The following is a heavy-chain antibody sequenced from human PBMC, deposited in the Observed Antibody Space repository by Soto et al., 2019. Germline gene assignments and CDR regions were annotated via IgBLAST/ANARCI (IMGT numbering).Heavy chain of an antibody. Sequence: GASVKVSCKASGGTFSSYAISWVRQAPGQGLEWMGGIIPIFGTANYAQKFQGRVTITADESTSTAYMELSSLRSEDTAVYYCVASVVVTATNNWFDPWGQGTLVTV. CDR3: VASVVVTATNNWFDP. CDR1: GGTFSSYA. J-gene: IGHJ5*02. V-gene: IGHV1-69*13. CDR2: IIPIFGTA. D-gene: IGHD2-21*02.